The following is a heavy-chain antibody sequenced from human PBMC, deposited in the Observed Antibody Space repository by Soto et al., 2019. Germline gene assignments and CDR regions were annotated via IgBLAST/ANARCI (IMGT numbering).Heavy chain of an antibody. CDR1: GFTFSSYS. J-gene: IGHJ2*01. V-gene: IGHV3-21*01. D-gene: IGHD5-12*01. Sequence: GGSLRLSCAASGFTFSSYSMNWVRQAPGKGLEWVSSISSSSSYIYYADSVKGRFTISRDNAKNSLYLQMNSLRAEGPAVDYWARGDRLIGVAISASCYFDLWGRGTLVTVSS. CDR2: ISSSSSYI. CDR3: ARGDRLIGVAISASCYFDL.